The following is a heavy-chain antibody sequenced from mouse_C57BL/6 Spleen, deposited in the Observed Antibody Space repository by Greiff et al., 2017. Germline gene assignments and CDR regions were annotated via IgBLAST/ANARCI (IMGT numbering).Heavy chain of an antibody. J-gene: IGHJ2*01. CDR1: GYTFTSYW. Sequence: VQLQQPGAELVRPGTSVKLSCKASGYTFTSYWMHWVKQRPGQGLEWIGVIDPSDSYTNYNQKFKGKATLTVDTSSSTAYMQLSSLTSEDSAVYYCAYYYGSSYNYWGQGTTLTVSS. V-gene: IGHV1-59*01. CDR3: AYYYGSSYNY. D-gene: IGHD1-1*01. CDR2: IDPSDSYT.